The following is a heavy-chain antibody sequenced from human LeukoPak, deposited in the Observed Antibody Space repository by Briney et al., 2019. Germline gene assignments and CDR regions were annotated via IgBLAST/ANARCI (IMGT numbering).Heavy chain of an antibody. Sequence: PSETLSLTCAIYGGSLSGYYWSRIRQPPGKGLEWIGEINHSGSTHYNPSLKSRVTISVDTSENQFSLKLSSVTAADTAVYYCARVGDFWSGYYDYWGQGTLVTVSS. CDR1: GGSLSGYY. J-gene: IGHJ4*02. V-gene: IGHV4-34*01. CDR3: ARVGDFWSGYYDY. D-gene: IGHD3-3*01. CDR2: INHSGST.